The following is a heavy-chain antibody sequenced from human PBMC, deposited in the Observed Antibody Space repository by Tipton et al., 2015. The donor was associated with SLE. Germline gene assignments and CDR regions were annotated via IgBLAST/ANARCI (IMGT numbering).Heavy chain of an antibody. CDR1: GGSLSRHY. CDR3: ARGDSSTGDI. J-gene: IGHJ3*02. CDR2: IYYSGGT. Sequence: LRLSCTVSGGSLSRHYWGWIRQPPGKGLEWVGYIYYSGGTNYNPSLKSRVTISVETSKNQFSLKLSSVAAADTAVYYCARGDSSTGDIWGQGTMVTVSS. D-gene: IGHD6-13*01. V-gene: IGHV4-59*11.